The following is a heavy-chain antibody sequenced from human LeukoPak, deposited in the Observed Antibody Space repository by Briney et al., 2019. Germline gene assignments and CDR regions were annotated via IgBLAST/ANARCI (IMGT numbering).Heavy chain of an antibody. CDR2: IYNSGTT. CDR3: STRDEAQWLEPFDY. D-gene: IGHD6-19*01. V-gene: IGHV4-38-2*02. Sequence: SETLSLPCTVSGYSITSGHYWAWIRQPPGKGLEWIASIYNSGTTHYNLSLKSRVTMSVDSSKNQFSLRLTSVTAADMGIYYCSTRDEAQWLEPFDYWGQGTLVTVSS. J-gene: IGHJ4*02. CDR1: GYSITSGHY.